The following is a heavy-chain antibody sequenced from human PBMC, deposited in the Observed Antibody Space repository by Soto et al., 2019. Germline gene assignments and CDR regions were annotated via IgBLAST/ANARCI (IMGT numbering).Heavy chain of an antibody. V-gene: IGHV1-24*01. CDR1: GYTLTELS. CDR2: FDPEDGET. Sequence: GASVKVSCKVSGYTLTELSMHWVRQAPGKGLEWMGGFDPEDGETIYAQKFQGRVTMTEDTSTDTAYMELSSLRSEDTAVYYCARTPDYGGNSHYYYGMDVWGQGTTVTVSS. J-gene: IGHJ6*02. CDR3: ARTPDYGGNSHYYYGMDV. D-gene: IGHD4-17*01.